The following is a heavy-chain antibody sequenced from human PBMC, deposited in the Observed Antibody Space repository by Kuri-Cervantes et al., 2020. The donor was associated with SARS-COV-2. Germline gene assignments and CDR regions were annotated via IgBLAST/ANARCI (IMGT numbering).Heavy chain of an antibody. V-gene: IGHV4-59*01. CDR2: IYYSGST. J-gene: IGHJ4*02. CDR3: ASSLISSGSYYNVY. D-gene: IGHD3-10*01. CDR1: GGSISSYY. Sequence: SETLSLTFTVSGGSISSYYWSWIRQPPGKGLEWIGYIYYSGSTNYNPSLKSRVTISVDTSKNQFSLKLSSVTAADTAVYYCASSLISSGSYYNVYWGQGTLVTVSS.